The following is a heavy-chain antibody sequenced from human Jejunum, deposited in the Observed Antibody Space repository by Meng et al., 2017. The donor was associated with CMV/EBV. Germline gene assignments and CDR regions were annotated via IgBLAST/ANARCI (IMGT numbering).Heavy chain of an antibody. CDR3: ARGDDFWSGYSGHNFDY. CDR1: MRSRRYN. Sequence: MRSRRYNRGRSRETTGKGREWRGSIYYSGRRYNKTNIKRRVNISLDTSKNQFSLRLSSVTAADTAVYYCARGDDFWSGYSGHNFDYWGQGTLVTVSS. CDR2: IYYSGRR. D-gene: IGHD3-3*01. V-gene: IGHV4-39*07. J-gene: IGHJ4*02.